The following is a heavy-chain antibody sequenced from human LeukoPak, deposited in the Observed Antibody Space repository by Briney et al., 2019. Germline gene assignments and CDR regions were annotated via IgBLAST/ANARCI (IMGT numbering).Heavy chain of an antibody. CDR3: ARGPPRIAAAGTFDY. D-gene: IGHD6-13*01. Sequence: SETLSLTCTVSGGSISSYYWSWIRQPAGKGLEWIGRIYTSGSTNYNPSLKSRVTMSVDTSKNQFSLKLSSVTAADTAVYYCARGPPRIAAAGTFDYWGKGTLVTVSS. J-gene: IGHJ4*02. V-gene: IGHV4-4*07. CDR1: GGSISSYY. CDR2: IYTSGST.